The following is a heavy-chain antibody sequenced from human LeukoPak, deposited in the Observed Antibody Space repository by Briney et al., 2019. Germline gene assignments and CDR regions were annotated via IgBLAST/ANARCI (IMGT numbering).Heavy chain of an antibody. J-gene: IGHJ4*02. CDR2: IYDDNT. D-gene: IGHD5-18*01. V-gene: IGHV3-23*01. CDR1: GFTVSAYA. CDR3: AKDPRIQLWLLHYFDY. Sequence: GGSLRLSCAASGFTVSAYAMAWVRQAPGKGLEWVSTIYDDNTYYADSVKGRFTISRDNSKNTLYLQMNSLRAEDTAVYYCAKDPRIQLWLLHYFDYWGQGTLVTVSS.